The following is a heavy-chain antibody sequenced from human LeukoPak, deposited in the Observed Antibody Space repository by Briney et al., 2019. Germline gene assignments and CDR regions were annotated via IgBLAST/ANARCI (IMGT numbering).Heavy chain of an antibody. V-gene: IGHV3-49*04. CDR1: GFTFGDYA. D-gene: IGHD4-17*01. CDR3: TTPPLYGDFDY. Sequence: GRSLGLSCTASGFTFGDYAMSWVRQAPGKGLEWVGFIRSKAYGGTTEYAASVKGRFTISRDDSKSIAYLQMNSLKTEDTAVYSCTTPPLYGDFDYWGKGTLVPVSS. J-gene: IGHJ4*02. CDR2: IRSKAYGGTT.